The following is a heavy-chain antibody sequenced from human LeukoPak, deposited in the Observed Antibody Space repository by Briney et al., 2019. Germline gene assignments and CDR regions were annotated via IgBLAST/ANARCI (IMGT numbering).Heavy chain of an antibody. V-gene: IGHV3-53*01. Sequence: GGSLRPSCAASGFTVNNNYMNWVRQAPGKGLEWVSVIYSGGSTYYADSMKGRFTISRDNSKNTLYLQMNSLRAEDTAVYYCAIGYGSGRPGNWFDPWGQGTLVTVSS. D-gene: IGHD3-10*01. CDR1: GFTVNNNY. CDR3: AIGYGSGRPGNWFDP. J-gene: IGHJ5*02. CDR2: IYSGGST.